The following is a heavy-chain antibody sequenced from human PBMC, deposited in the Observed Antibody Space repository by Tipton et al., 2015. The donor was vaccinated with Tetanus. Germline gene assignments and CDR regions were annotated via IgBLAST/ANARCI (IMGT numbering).Heavy chain of an antibody. Sequence: QSGAEVKKPGSSVKVSCKASGGMFNTYVINWVRQAPGEGLEWMGGIVTILGAPNYAQKFQGRVTITAESSTSSVYMELSSLRSEDTAVYYCARGPTVTTAHYSYGMDVWGQGTTVAVSS. CDR3: ARGPTVTTAHYSYGMDV. CDR2: IVTILGAP. J-gene: IGHJ6*02. CDR1: GGMFNTYV. D-gene: IGHD4-11*01. V-gene: IGHV1-69*06.